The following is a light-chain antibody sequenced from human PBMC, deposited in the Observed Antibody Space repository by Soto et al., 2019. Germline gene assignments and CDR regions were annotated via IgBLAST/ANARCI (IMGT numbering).Light chain of an antibody. CDR1: SSDVGSYNL. CDR2: AVS. J-gene: IGLJ1*01. V-gene: IGLV2-23*02. CDR3: CSYEGGSTCLYV. Sequence: QSALTQPASVSGSPGQSITISCTGTSSDVGSYNLVSWYQQHPGKAPKLMIYAVSKRPSGVSTRCSGSKSGNTASLTISGLQAEDDDDYYCCSYEGGSTCLYVFGSGTKVTVL.